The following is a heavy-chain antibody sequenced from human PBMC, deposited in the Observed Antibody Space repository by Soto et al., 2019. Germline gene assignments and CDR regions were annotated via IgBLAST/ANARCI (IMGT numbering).Heavy chain of an antibody. Sequence: GGSLRLSCAASGFTFSDYYMSWIRQAPGKGLEWLSYISSSGTNIYYADSVKGRFTISRDNAKNSLYLQMNSLRAEDTAVYYCARGHGGNSGWYDWFDPWGQGTLVTVSS. CDR1: GFTFSDYY. CDR3: ARGHGGNSGWYDWFDP. V-gene: IGHV3-11*01. CDR2: ISSSGTNI. D-gene: IGHD6-19*01. J-gene: IGHJ5*02.